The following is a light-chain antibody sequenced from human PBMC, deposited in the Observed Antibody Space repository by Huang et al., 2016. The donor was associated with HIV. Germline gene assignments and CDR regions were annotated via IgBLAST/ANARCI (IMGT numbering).Light chain of an antibody. CDR2: GAS. J-gene: IGKJ5*01. Sequence: EMVMTQSPATLSASPGERATLSCRASQSVTTNVAWYQQKPGQGPRLLSYGASTRATGIPARFSGSGSGTEFTLTISSLQSEDFAVYYCLQYSRWPPVTFGQGTRLEI. CDR1: QSVTTN. V-gene: IGKV3D-15*01. CDR3: LQYSRWPPVT.